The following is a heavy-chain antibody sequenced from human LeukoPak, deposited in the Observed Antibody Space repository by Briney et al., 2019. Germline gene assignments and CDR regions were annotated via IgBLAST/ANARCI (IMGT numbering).Heavy chain of an antibody. D-gene: IGHD3-9*01. V-gene: IGHV3-74*01. CDR1: AFALRSYW. CDR3: SIDWSIPSLTAYYIDV. Sequence: SGGSLRLSCTGSAFALRSYWIHWVRQVPGKGLEWVSGISSEGSGSSYADSVKGRFTISRDNAKKTLYLQMSSLRAEDTAVYYFSIDWSIPSLTAYYIDVWGNGTTVTVSS. J-gene: IGHJ6*03. CDR2: ISSEGSGS.